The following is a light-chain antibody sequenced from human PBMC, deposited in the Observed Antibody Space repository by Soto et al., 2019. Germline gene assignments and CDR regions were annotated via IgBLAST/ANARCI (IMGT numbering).Light chain of an antibody. V-gene: IGLV2-14*01. CDR1: SSDVGGYNY. Sequence: SALAQPAYVSGSPGQSITISCTGTSSDVGGYNYVSWYQQHPGKAPKLMIYDVSNRPSGVSNRFSGSKSGNTASLTISGLQAEDEADYYCSSYTSSSTLVFGGGTQLTVL. CDR3: SSYTSSSTLV. CDR2: DVS. J-gene: IGLJ2*01.